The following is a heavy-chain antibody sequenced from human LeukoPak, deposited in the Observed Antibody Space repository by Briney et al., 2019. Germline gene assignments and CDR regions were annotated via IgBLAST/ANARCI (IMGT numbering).Heavy chain of an antibody. D-gene: IGHD3-3*01. V-gene: IGHV4-59*01. CDR3: ARAVIIFGAAVAKGFDC. CDR1: GGSFSTYY. CDR2: IYYSGST. Sequence: TPSGTLSLTCTVSGGSFSTYYWSWIRQPPGKGLEWIGYIYYSGSTDYSPSLKSRVTMSLDTSKNQFSLNLNSVTAADTAVYYCARAVIIFGAAVAKGFDCWGQGTLVTVSS. J-gene: IGHJ4*02.